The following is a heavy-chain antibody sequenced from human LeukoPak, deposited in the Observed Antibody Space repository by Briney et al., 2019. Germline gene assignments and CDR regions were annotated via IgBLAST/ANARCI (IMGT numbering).Heavy chain of an antibody. CDR3: ASPAATIVFDY. V-gene: IGHV3-48*03. D-gene: IGHD5-12*01. CDR2: ISSSGSTI. CDR1: GFTFSSYE. J-gene: IGHJ4*02. Sequence: GGSLRLSRAASGFTFSSYEMNWVRQAPGKGLEWVSYISSSGSTIYYADSVKGRFTISRDNAKNSLYLQMNSLRAEDTAVHYCASPAATIVFDYWGQGTLVTVSS.